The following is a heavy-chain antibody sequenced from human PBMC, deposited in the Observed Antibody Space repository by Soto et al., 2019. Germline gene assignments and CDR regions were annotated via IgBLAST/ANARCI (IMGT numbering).Heavy chain of an antibody. Sequence: QVQLQESGPGLVKPSETLSLTCTVSGGSISSGVYYWTWIRQHPGKGLECIGFIYYSGNTYYKPSPKSRITISIDTSMNQCSLKLNAVTAADTAVYYCARVGAILDTRGYYLGHWGQGTLVTVSS. CDR2: IYYSGNT. J-gene: IGHJ4*02. D-gene: IGHD3-22*01. V-gene: IGHV4-31*03. CDR3: ARVGAILDTRGYYLGH. CDR1: GGSISSGVYY.